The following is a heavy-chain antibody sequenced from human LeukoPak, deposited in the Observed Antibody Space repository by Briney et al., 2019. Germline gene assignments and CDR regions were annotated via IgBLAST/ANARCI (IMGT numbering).Heavy chain of an antibody. D-gene: IGHD5-18*01. V-gene: IGHV3-7*01. CDR3: ARDHSKRGYRYGQY. Sequence: GGSLRLSCAASGFTFSSYWMSWVRQAPGKGLEWVANIKQDGSEKYYVDSVKGRFTISRDNAKNSLYLQMNSLRAEDTAVYYCARDHSKRGYRYGQYWGEGTLVTVSS. CDR1: GFTFSSYW. J-gene: IGHJ4*02. CDR2: IKQDGSEK.